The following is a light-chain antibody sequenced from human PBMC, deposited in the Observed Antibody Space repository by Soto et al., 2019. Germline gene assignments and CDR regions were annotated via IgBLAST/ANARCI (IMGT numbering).Light chain of an antibody. V-gene: IGLV1-47*01. CDR1: SSNIGSNY. CDR2: RNN. Sequence: QSVLTQPPSSSGTPGQRVTISCSGSSSNIGSNYVYWYQQLPGTAPKLLIYRNNQRPSGVPDRVSGSKSGTSASLAISGLRSEDEADYCCAAWDDSLSGPAVFGGGTQLTVL. CDR3: AAWDDSLSGPAV. J-gene: IGLJ7*01.